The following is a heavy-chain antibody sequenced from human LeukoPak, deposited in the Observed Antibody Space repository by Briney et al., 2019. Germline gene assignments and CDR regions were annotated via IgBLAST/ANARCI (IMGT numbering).Heavy chain of an antibody. CDR2: ISSSGSTI. D-gene: IGHD6-6*01. CDR3: ARDRGIAAHYGMDV. V-gene: IGHV3-48*03. Sequence: PGGSLRLSCAASGFTFSSYEMNWVRQAQGKGLEWVSYISSSGSTIYYADSVKGRFTISRDNSKNTVFLQMNNLRADDTAMYYCARDRGIAAHYGMDVWGQGTTVTVSS. CDR1: GFTFSSYE. J-gene: IGHJ6*02.